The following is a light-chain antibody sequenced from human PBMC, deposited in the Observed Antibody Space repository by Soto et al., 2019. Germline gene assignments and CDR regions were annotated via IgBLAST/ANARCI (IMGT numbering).Light chain of an antibody. CDR3: QQYNDWPPKRT. V-gene: IGKV3-15*01. CDR2: GAS. J-gene: IGKJ1*01. Sequence: EVVMTQSPVTLSVSPGERATPSCRASQSITTNLAWYQQKPGQAPRLLIYGASTRATGVPARFSGSGSGTQFTLTISSLQSEDFALYYCQQYNDWPPKRTFGQGTRVDFK. CDR1: QSITTN.